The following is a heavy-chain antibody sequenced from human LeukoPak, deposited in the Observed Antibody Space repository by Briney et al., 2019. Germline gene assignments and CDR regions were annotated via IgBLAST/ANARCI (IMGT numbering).Heavy chain of an antibody. CDR3: ARHGGRRRNDYYDSSGYYDYFDY. Sequence: ASETLSLTCTVSGGSISSSSYYWGWIRQPPGKGLEWIGSIYYSGSTYYNPSLKSRVTISVDTSKNQFSLKLSSVTAADTAVYYRARHGGRRRNDYYDSSGYYDYFDYWGQGTLVTVSS. CDR2: IYYSGST. D-gene: IGHD3-22*01. J-gene: IGHJ4*02. V-gene: IGHV4-39*01. CDR1: GGSISSSSYY.